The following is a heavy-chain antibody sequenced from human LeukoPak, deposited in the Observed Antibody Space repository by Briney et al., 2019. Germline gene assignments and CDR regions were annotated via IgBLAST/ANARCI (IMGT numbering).Heavy chain of an antibody. V-gene: IGHV4-39*07. J-gene: IGHJ5*02. CDR2: IYYSGST. Sequence: KPSETLSLTCTVSGGSTSSSSYYWGWIRQPPGKGLEWIGSIYYSGSTYYNPSLKSRVTISVGTSKNQFSLKLSSVTAADTAVYYCARDDYRGVTNFDPWGQGTLVTVSS. D-gene: IGHD3-10*01. CDR1: GGSTSSSSYY. CDR3: ARDDYRGVTNFDP.